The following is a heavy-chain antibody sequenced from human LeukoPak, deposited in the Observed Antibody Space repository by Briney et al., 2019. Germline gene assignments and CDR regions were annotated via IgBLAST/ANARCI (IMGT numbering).Heavy chain of an antibody. CDR2: INHSGST. Sequence: SETLSLTCAVYGGSFSGYYWSWIRQPPGKGLEWIGEINHSGSTNYSPSLKSRVTISVDTSKNQFSLKLSSVTAADTAVYYCARGPGEADCSSSRCYAGEVDYWGQGTLVTVSS. J-gene: IGHJ4*02. D-gene: IGHD2-2*01. CDR1: GGSFSGYY. CDR3: ARGPGEADCSSSRCYAGEVDY. V-gene: IGHV4-34*01.